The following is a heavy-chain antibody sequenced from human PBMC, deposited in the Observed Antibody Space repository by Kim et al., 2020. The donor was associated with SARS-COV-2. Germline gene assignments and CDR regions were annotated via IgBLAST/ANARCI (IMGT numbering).Heavy chain of an antibody. J-gene: IGHJ4*02. Sequence: YSNPSLKSRVTISVDTSKNQLSLQLSSVTAADTAVYYCARLRSGWYVLDYWGQGTLVTVSS. D-gene: IGHD6-19*01. CDR3: ARLRSGWYVLDY. V-gene: IGHV4-39*01.